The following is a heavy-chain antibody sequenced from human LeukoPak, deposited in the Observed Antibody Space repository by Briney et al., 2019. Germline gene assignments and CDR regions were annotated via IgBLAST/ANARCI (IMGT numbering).Heavy chain of an antibody. D-gene: IGHD2-15*01. CDR2: MYHSGST. Sequence: SETLSLTCSVSGYSISSAYYWGWIRQPPGQGLEWIGTMYHSGSTNYNPSLKSRVTISVDTSKNQFSLKLSSVTAADTAVYYCARVVVQYYYYYYYMDVWGKGTTVTVSS. CDR3: ARVVVQYYYYYYYMDV. CDR1: GYSISSAYY. J-gene: IGHJ6*03. V-gene: IGHV4-38-2*02.